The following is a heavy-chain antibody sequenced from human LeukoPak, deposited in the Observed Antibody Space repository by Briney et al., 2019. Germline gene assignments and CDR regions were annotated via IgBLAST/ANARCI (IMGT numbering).Heavy chain of an antibody. Sequence: GGSLRLSCAASGFTFRSYAMQWVRQAPGKGLEWVANINQDGSQKYYVDSVKGRFTISRDNAKNSLYLQMNSLRADDTAVYYCARVDSDSTGYYTLWGPGTLVTVSS. J-gene: IGHJ4*02. CDR3: ARVDSDSTGYYTL. D-gene: IGHD3-22*01. CDR1: GFTFRSYA. CDR2: INQDGSQK. V-gene: IGHV3-7*04.